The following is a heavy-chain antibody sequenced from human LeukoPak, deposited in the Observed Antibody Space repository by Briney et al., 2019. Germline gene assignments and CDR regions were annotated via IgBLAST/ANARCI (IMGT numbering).Heavy chain of an antibody. D-gene: IGHD3/OR15-3a*01. CDR2: SGGST. Sequence: GGSLRLSCAASGFTFSSYEMNWVRQAPGKGLEWVSGSGGSTYYADSVKGRFTISRDNSKNTLFLQVNSLRAEDTALYYCARGSPDYWALSYWGHGTLVTVSS. CDR3: ARGSPDYWALSY. V-gene: IGHV3-23*01. J-gene: IGHJ4*01. CDR1: GFTFSSYE.